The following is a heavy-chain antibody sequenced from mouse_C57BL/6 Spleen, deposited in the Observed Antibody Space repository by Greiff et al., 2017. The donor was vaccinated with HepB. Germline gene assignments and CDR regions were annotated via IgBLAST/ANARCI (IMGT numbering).Heavy chain of an antibody. J-gene: IGHJ3*01. Sequence: VQLQQSGPELVKPGASVKISCKASGYAFSSSWMNWVKQRPGKGLEWIGRIYPGDGDTNYNGKFKGKATLTADKSSSTAYMQLSSLTSEDSAVYFCARGDSSGVAYWGQGTLVTVSA. V-gene: IGHV1-82*01. CDR2: IYPGDGDT. D-gene: IGHD3-2*02. CDR1: GYAFSSSW. CDR3: ARGDSSGVAY.